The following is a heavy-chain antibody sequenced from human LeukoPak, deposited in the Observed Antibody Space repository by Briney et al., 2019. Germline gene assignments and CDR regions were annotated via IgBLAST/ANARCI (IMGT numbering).Heavy chain of an antibody. CDR3: ARSRRDGFSHSIYY. J-gene: IGHJ4*02. V-gene: IGHV3-48*01. CDR2: ISSSSSTI. D-gene: IGHD3-3*01. Sequence: GGSLRLSCAASGLTFSSYSMNWVRQAPGKGLEWVSYISSSSSTIYYADSVKGRFTISRDNAKNSLFLQMNSLRAEDTAVYYCARSRRDGFSHSIYYWGQGTLVTVSS. CDR1: GLTFSSYS.